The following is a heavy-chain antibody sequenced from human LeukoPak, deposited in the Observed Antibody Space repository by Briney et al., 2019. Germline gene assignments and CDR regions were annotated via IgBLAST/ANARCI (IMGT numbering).Heavy chain of an antibody. J-gene: IGHJ3*02. CDR3: ARWSTYYYDSSGYYPDDAFDI. D-gene: IGHD3-22*01. CDR2: IYYSGST. V-gene: IGHV4-59*08. CDR1: GGSIRSYY. Sequence: SEILSLTCTVSGGSIRSYYWSWIRQPPGKGLEWIGYIYYSGSTYYNPSLKSRVTISVDTSKNQFSLKLSSVTAADTAVYYCARWSTYYYDSSGYYPDDAFDIWGQGTMVTVSS.